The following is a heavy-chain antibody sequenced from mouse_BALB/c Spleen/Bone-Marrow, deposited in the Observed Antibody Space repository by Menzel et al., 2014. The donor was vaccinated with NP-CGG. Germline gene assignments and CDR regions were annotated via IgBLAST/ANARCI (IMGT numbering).Heavy chain of an antibody. CDR3: ARMGYYGWLAY. Sequence: EVQLQQSGGGLVQPGGFLKLSCAASGFDFRTYWMSWVRQAPGKGLEWIGEINPDSKTKNYAPSLKDKSIISRDNAKNTLYLQMSKVRSEDTALYYCARMGYYGWLAYWGQGTLVTVSA. D-gene: IGHD1-1*01. V-gene: IGHV4-1*02. CDR2: INPDSKTK. J-gene: IGHJ3*01. CDR1: GFDFRTYW.